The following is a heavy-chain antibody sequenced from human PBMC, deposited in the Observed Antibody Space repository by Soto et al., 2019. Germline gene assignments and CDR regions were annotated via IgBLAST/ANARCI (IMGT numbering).Heavy chain of an antibody. CDR1: GGSISSYY. V-gene: IGHV4-59*01. Sequence: SETLSLTCTVSGGSISSYYWSWIRQPPGKGLEWIGYIYYSGSTNYNPSLKSRVTISVDTSKNQFSLKLSSVTAADTAVYYCARDLGSLIAAGGYDAFDIWGQGTMVTVSS. J-gene: IGHJ3*02. CDR3: ARDLGSLIAAGGYDAFDI. CDR2: IYYSGST. D-gene: IGHD6-25*01.